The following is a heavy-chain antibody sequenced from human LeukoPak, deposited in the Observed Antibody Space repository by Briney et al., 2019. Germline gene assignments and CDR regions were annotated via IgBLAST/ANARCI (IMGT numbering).Heavy chain of an antibody. V-gene: IGHV1-2*04. CDR2: INPNSGGT. D-gene: IGHD5-18*01. Sequence: ASVKVSCKASGYTFTGYYIHWVRQAPGQGVEWMGWINPNSGGTNSAQKFQGWVTMTRDTSISTAYVELSRLRSDDTAVYYCARDLYRGYSYGYGYWGQGTLVTVSS. J-gene: IGHJ4*02. CDR1: GYTFTGYY. CDR3: ARDLYRGYSYGYGY.